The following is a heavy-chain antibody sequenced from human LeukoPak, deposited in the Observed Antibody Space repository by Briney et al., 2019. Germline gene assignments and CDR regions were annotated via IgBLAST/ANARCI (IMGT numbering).Heavy chain of an antibody. J-gene: IGHJ4*02. CDR2: MNPNSGNT. CDR3: ARGKGTYDFWTDHDY. CDR1: GYTFTSYG. V-gene: IGHV1-8*03. Sequence: GASVKVSCKASGYTFTSYGISWVRQAPGQGLEWMGWMNPNSGNTGYAQKFQGRVTITRNTSISTAHMELSSLRSEDTAVYYCARGKGTYDFWTDHDYWGQGTLVTVSS. D-gene: IGHD3/OR15-3a*01.